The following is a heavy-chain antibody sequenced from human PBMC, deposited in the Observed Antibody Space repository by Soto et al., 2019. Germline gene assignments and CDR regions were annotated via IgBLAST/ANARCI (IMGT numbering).Heavy chain of an antibody. CDR2: MNPNSGNT. CDR3: ARGVGSSSYHNWFDP. J-gene: IGHJ5*02. D-gene: IGHD6-6*01. V-gene: IGHV1-8*01. CDR1: GYTFTSYD. Sequence: VASVKVSCKASGYTFTSYDINWVRQATGQGLEWMGWMNPNSGNTGYAQKFQGRVTMTRNTSISTAYMELSSLRSEDTAVYYCARGVGSSSYHNWFDPWGQGTLVTVSS.